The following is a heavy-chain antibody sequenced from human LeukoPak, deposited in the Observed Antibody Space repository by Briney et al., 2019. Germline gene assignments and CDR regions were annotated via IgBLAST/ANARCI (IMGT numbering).Heavy chain of an antibody. CDR1: GYTFTYRY. CDR3: AREGEIGYDLSDY. Sequence: ASVKVSCKASGYTFTYRYLHWVRQAPGQGLEWMGIINPSGGSTSYAQKFQGRVTVTRDTSTSTVYMELSSLRSEDTAMYYCAREGEIGYDLSDYWGQGTLVTVSS. V-gene: IGHV1-46*01. J-gene: IGHJ4*02. CDR2: INPSGGST. D-gene: IGHD5-12*01.